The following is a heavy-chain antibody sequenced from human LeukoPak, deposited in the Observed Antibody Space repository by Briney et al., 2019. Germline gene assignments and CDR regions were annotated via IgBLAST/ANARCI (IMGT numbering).Heavy chain of an antibody. CDR1: GFTFSSYS. D-gene: IGHD6-19*01. V-gene: IGHV3-21*01. CDR3: ARGSIAVAAAFDI. Sequence: GGSLGLSCAASGFTFSSYSMNWVRQAPGKGLEWVSSISSSSSYIYYADSVKGRFTISRDNAKNSLYLQMNSLRAEDTAVYYCARGSIAVAAAFDIWGQGTMVTVSS. CDR2: ISSSSSYI. J-gene: IGHJ3*02.